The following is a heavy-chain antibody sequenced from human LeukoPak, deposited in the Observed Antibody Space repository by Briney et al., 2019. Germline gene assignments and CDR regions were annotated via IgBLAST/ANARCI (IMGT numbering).Heavy chain of an antibody. D-gene: IGHD3-9*01. J-gene: IGHJ4*02. CDR1: GYTFTSYG. Sequence: GASVNVSCKASGYTFTSYGISWVRQAPGQELEWMGWISAYNGNTNYAQKLQGRVTMTTDTSTSTAYMELRSLRSDDTAVYYCARNFTPLRYFDWLLASGYFDYWGQGTLVTVSS. CDR2: ISAYNGNT. V-gene: IGHV1-18*04. CDR3: ARNFTPLRYFDWLLASGYFDY.